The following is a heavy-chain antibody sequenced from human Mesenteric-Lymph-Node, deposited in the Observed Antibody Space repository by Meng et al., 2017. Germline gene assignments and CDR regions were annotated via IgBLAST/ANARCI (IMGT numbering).Heavy chain of an antibody. D-gene: IGHD3-22*01. V-gene: IGHV3-7*01. CDR1: GFTFSSYW. CDR2: IKQDGSEK. Sequence: ETLSLTCAASGFTFSSYWMSWVRQAPGKGLEWVANIKQDGSEKYYVDSVKGRFTISRDNAKNSLYLQMNSLRAEDTAVYYCARDAATMTGYYYDSSGYYYGWYFDLWGRGTLVTVSS. CDR3: ARDAATMTGYYYDSSGYYYGWYFDL. J-gene: IGHJ2*01.